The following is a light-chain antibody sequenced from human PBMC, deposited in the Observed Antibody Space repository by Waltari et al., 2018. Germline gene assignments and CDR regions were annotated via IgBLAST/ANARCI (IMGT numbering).Light chain of an antibody. CDR3: QVYVRLPVT. V-gene: IGKV3-20*01. CDR2: DTS. CDR1: QSVGRS. Sequence: EIVLTQSPGTLSLSPGERATLSCRASQSVGRSLAWYQRKPGQAPRLLIYDTSNRATGIPERFSGSGSGTDFSLTISRLEPEDFAVYYCQVYVRLPVTFGQGTKVEIK. J-gene: IGKJ1*01.